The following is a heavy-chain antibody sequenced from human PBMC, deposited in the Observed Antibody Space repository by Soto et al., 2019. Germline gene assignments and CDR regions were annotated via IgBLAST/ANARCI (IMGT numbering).Heavy chain of an antibody. Sequence: EVHLVESGGGLVQPGGSLRLSCAASAFSFSSHWMSWVRQAPGKGLEWVANIKEDGSEKYYVDSVKGRFTISRDIAKNXVYLQMTSLRVEDTAVYYCARIGWGYDYVWGRYFDYWGQGTLVTVSS. CDR3: ARIGWGYDYVWGRYFDY. V-gene: IGHV3-7*01. D-gene: IGHD3-16*01. J-gene: IGHJ4*02. CDR1: AFSFSSHW. CDR2: IKEDGSEK.